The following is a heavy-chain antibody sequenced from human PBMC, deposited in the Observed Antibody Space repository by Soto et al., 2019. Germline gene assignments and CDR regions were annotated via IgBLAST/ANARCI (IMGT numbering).Heavy chain of an antibody. Sequence: PSETLSLTCTVSGGSISSYYWSWIRQPPGKGLERIGYIYSSGSTNYNPSLKSRVTISVDTSNDQFSLTLTSSTAPGSAVYYCASSYGRGGNCYLIFVYWGQGTLVTVSS. CDR3: ASSYGRGGNCYLIFVY. CDR1: GGSISSYY. J-gene: IGHJ4*02. D-gene: IGHD2-15*01. CDR2: IYSSGST. V-gene: IGHV4-59*01.